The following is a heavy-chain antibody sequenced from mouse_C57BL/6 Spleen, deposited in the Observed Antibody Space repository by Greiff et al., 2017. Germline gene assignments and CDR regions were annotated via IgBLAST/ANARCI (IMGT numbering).Heavy chain of an antibody. CDR3: AREEIYYDPRGFAY. J-gene: IGHJ3*01. D-gene: IGHD2-4*01. Sequence: EVKLQESGPGLVKPSQSLSLTCSVTGYSITSGYYWNWIRQFPGNKLEWMGYISYDGSNNYNPSLKNRISITRDTSKNQFFLKLNSVTTEDTATYYCAREEIYYDPRGFAYWGQGTLVTVSA. V-gene: IGHV3-6*01. CDR1: GYSITSGYY. CDR2: ISYDGSN.